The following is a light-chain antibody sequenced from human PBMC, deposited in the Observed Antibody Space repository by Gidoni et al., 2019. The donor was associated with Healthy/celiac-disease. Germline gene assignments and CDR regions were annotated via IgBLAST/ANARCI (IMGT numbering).Light chain of an antibody. J-gene: IGKJ4*01. CDR1: QGIRND. Sequence: AIQLTQPPSSLSASVGDRVTITCRASQGIRNDLGWYQQKPGKAPKLLIYAASSLQSGVPSRFSGSGSGTDFTLTISSLQPEDFATYYCLQDYNYPLTFGGGTKVEIK. V-gene: IGKV1-6*01. CDR2: AAS. CDR3: LQDYNYPLT.